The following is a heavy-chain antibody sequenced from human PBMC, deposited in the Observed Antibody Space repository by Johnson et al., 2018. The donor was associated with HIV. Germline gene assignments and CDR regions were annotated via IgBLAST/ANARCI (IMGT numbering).Heavy chain of an antibody. CDR1: GLIVSSSY. CDR3: VRDVFDI. J-gene: IGHJ3*02. CDR2: ISSDGRH. V-gene: IGHV3-30*09. Sequence: VQLVESGGGLIQPGGSLRLSCAASGLIVSSSYMTWVRQGPGKVLEWVAVISSDGRHYYHGDSVRGRFVVSRDHSKNTLFLQMDSLRPEDSAIYYCVRDVFDIWGQGTRVTVSS.